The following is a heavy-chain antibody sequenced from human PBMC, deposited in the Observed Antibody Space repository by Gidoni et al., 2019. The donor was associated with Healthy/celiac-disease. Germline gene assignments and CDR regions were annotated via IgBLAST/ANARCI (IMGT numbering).Heavy chain of an antibody. V-gene: IGHV3-30-3*01. D-gene: IGHD3-10*01. J-gene: IGHJ4*02. CDR3: ARLEGSGSYYVPFDY. Sequence: QVQLVESGGGVVQPGRSLRLSCAASGFTFSSYAMHWVRQAPGKGLEWVAVISYDGSNKYYADSVKGRFTISRDNSKNTLYLQMNSLRAEDTAVYYCARLEGSGSYYVPFDYWGQGTLVTVSS. CDR2: ISYDGSNK. CDR1: GFTFSSYA.